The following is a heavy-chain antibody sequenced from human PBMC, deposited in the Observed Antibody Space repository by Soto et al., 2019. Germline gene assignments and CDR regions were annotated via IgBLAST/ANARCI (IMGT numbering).Heavy chain of an antibody. J-gene: IGHJ5*02. D-gene: IGHD3-3*01. Sequence: SETLSLTCTVSGGSISSSSYYWGWIRQPPGKGLEWIGSIYYSGSTYYNPSLKSRVTISVDTSKDQFSLKLSSVTAADTAVYYCARSGTIFGVVTSNWFDPWGQGTLVTVSS. CDR1: GGSISSSSYY. V-gene: IGHV4-39*07. CDR2: IYYSGST. CDR3: ARSGTIFGVVTSNWFDP.